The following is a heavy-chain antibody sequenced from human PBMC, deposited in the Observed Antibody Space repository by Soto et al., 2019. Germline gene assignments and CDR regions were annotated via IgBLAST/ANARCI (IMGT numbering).Heavy chain of an antibody. J-gene: IGHJ6*03. Sequence: ASVKVSCKASGYTFTSYGISWVRQAPGQGLEWMGWISAYNGNTNYAQKLQGRVTMTTDTSTSTAYMELRSLRSDDTAVYYCACGGTRWRQTGHYYYYYMDVWGKGTTVTVSS. CDR3: ACGGTRWRQTGHYYYYYMDV. CDR2: ISAYNGNT. CDR1: GYTFTSYG. D-gene: IGHD5-18*01. V-gene: IGHV1-18*01.